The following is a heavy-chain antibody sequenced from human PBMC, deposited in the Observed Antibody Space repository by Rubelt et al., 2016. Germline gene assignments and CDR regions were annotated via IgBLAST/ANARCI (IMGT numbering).Heavy chain of an antibody. CDR3: AGGGSSTSRQRYQYFDL. Sequence: SSGSYYWSWIRQPPGKGLEWIGYIYYSGSTNYNPSLKSRVTISVDTSKNQFSLKLSSVTAADTAVYYCAGGGSSTSRQRYQYFDLWGRGTLVTVSS. CDR2: IYYSGST. J-gene: IGHJ2*01. D-gene: IGHD2-2*01. V-gene: IGHV4-61*06. CDR1: SSGSYY.